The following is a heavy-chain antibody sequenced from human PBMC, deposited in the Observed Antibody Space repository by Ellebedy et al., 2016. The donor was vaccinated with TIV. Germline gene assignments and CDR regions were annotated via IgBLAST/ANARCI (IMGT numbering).Heavy chain of an antibody. Sequence: GESLKISCAASGFSVNSYSMNWVRQAPGKGLEWVSYISSRSSTIYYADSVKGRFTISRDNGKNSLYLQMNSLRADDTAVYYCTRECITGWRAFDYWGKGTLVTVSS. D-gene: IGHD1-20*01. J-gene: IGHJ4*02. CDR1: GFSVNSYS. V-gene: IGHV3-48*01. CDR3: TRECITGWRAFDY. CDR2: ISSRSSTI.